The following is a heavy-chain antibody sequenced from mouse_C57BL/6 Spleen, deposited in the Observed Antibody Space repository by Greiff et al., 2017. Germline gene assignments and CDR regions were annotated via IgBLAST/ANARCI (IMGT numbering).Heavy chain of an antibody. D-gene: IGHD3-1*01. Sequence: VQLQQSGAELAKPGASVKLSCKASGYTFPSYWMHWVKQRPGQGLEWIGNINPSSGYTKYNQKFKDKATLTVDKSSSTAYMQLSSLTYEDSAVYYCARKGGTGGTYFDYWGQGTTLTVSS. V-gene: IGHV1-7*01. J-gene: IGHJ2*01. CDR2: INPSSGYT. CDR1: GYTFPSYW. CDR3: ARKGGTGGTYFDY.